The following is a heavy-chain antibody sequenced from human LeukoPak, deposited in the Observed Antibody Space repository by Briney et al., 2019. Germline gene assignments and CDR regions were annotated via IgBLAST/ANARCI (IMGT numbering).Heavy chain of an antibody. D-gene: IGHD3-3*01. V-gene: IGHV4-39*01. CDR1: GGSITTSNYY. CDR3: SRHFDFPNAFDI. Sequence: SETLSLTCTVSGGSITTSNYYWAWIRQPPGKGLEWIGSIYYSGSTYYNPSLKSRVTISVDTSENQFSLKLTSVTAANTAVYSFSRHFDFPNAFDIWGQRTLVTVSS. CDR2: IYYSGST. J-gene: IGHJ3*02.